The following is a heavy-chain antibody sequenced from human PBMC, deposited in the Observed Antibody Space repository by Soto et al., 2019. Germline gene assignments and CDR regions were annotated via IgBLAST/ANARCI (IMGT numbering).Heavy chain of an antibody. CDR1: GFTFSSYA. CDR3: AKEAQLWLSRKTAFDY. D-gene: IGHD5-18*01. CDR2: ISYDGSNK. J-gene: IGHJ4*02. Sequence: QVQLVESGGGVVQPGRSLRLSCAASGFTFSSYAMHWVRQAPGKGLEWVAVISYDGSNKYYADSVKGRFTISRDNSKNTLYLQMNSLRAEDTAVYYCAKEAQLWLSRKTAFDYWGQGTLVTVSS. V-gene: IGHV3-30-3*01.